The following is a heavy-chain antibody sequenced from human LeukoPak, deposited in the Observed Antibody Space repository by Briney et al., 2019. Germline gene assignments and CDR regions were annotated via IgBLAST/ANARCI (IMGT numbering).Heavy chain of an antibody. J-gene: IGHJ6*04. CDR2: ISISASTI. D-gene: IGHD3-10*02. CDR3: AELGITTIGGV. V-gene: IGHV3-48*03. Sequence: GGSLRLSCAASGFTFSSSEMNWVRQAPGKGLEWVSYISISASTIYYADSVKGRFTISRENAKNTLYLQMNSLRAEDTTVYYCAELGITTIGGVWGKGTTVTISS. CDR1: GFTFSSSE.